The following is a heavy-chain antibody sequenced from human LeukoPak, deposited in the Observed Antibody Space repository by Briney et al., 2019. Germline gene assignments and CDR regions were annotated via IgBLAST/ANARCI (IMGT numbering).Heavy chain of an antibody. CDR2: ILPIFGAT. Sequence: SVKVSCKASGDTFSRFAINWVRQAPGQGLEWMGGILPIFGATNYAQKFQGRVTITADKSTNTAYMELSSLRSEDTAVYYCAGDMPDYNNYYFDYWGQGTLVTVSS. CDR1: GDTFSRFA. D-gene: IGHD4-11*01. V-gene: IGHV1-69*06. J-gene: IGHJ4*02. CDR3: AGDMPDYNNYYFDY.